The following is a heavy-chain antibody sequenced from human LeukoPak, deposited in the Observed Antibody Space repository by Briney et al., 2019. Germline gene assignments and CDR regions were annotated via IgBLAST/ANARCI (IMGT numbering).Heavy chain of an antibody. Sequence: PSETLSLTCTVSGGSISSYYWSWIRQPPGKGLEWIGYIYYSGRTNYNPPLKSRVTISVDTSKNQFSLKLSSVTAADTAVYYCASSIAVAGTGLDYYYYMDVWGKGTTVTISS. CDR1: GGSISSYY. D-gene: IGHD6-19*01. V-gene: IGHV4-59*01. CDR2: IYYSGRT. J-gene: IGHJ6*03. CDR3: ASSIAVAGTGLDYYYYMDV.